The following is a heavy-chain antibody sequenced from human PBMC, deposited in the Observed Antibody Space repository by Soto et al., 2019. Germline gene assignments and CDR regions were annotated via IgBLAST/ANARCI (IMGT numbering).Heavy chain of an antibody. CDR1: GFTSSSDC. V-gene: IGHV3-74*01. CDR2: INSDGSST. CDR3: ARVRPPSIAAAGTFRFDP. J-gene: IGHJ5*02. D-gene: IGHD6-13*01. Sequence: GGYVRLYCPASGFTSSSDCMHWVRQAPGKGLVWVSRINSDGSSTSYADSVKGRFTISRDNAKNTLYLQMNSLRAEDTAVYDCARVRPPSIAAAGTFRFDPWGQGT.